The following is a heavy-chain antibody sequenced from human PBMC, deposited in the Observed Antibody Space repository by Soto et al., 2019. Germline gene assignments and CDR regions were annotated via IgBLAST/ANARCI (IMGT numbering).Heavy chain of an antibody. J-gene: IGHJ3*02. CDR3: ATAVYYCARNYHVNNVDPAFDI. CDR2: INPNSGGT. Sequence: ASVKVSCKASGYTFTGYYMHWVRQAPGQGLEWMGWINPNSGGTNYAQKFQGWVTMTRDTSISTAYMELSRLRSDDTAVYYCATAVYYCARNYHVNNVDPAFDIWGQGTMVTVSS. D-gene: IGHD3-22*01. V-gene: IGHV1-2*04. CDR1: GYTFTGYY.